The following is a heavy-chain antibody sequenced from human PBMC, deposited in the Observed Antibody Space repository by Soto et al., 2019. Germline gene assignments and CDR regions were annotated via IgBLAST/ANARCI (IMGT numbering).Heavy chain of an antibody. D-gene: IGHD1-7*01. J-gene: IGHJ4*02. CDR1: GGSFSGYY. CDR2: IYRTGST. V-gene: IGHV4-34*01. Sequence: SETLSLTCAVYGGSFSGYYWSWIRQPPGKGLEWIGEIYRTGSTNYNPSLKSRVTISLDKSENQFSLKVTSLTAADTAVYYCASRDPGTSVDYWGQGTLVTVSS. CDR3: ASRDPGTSVDY.